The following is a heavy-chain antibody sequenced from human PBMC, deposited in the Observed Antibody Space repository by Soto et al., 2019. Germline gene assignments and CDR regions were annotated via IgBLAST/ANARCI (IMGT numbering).Heavy chain of an antibody. CDR1: GGSISSYY. CDR2: IYYSGST. J-gene: IGHJ3*02. CDR3: ARHRFIVATMEDAFDI. Sequence: SETLSLTCTVSGGSISSYYWSWIRQPPGKGLEWIGYIYYSGSTNYNPSLKSRVTISVDTSKNQFSLKLSSVTAADTAVYYCARHRFIVATMEDAFDIWGQGTMVTVSS. V-gene: IGHV4-59*08. D-gene: IGHD5-12*01.